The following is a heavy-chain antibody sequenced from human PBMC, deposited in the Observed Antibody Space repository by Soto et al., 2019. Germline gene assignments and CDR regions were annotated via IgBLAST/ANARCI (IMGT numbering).Heavy chain of an antibody. V-gene: IGHV4-59*01. CDR3: ARDHGSYPNT. CDR1: GGAITSDF. D-gene: IGHD3-16*02. Sequence: QVQLQESGPGLVKPSETLSLTYNVSGGAITSDFWSWIRQPPGKGLEWIGYVYYSGAADYNPSLKPRVTISIATSKTQFSLRLASATAADTGVYYCARDHGSYPNTWGQGILVTVSS. CDR2: VYYSGAA. J-gene: IGHJ1*01.